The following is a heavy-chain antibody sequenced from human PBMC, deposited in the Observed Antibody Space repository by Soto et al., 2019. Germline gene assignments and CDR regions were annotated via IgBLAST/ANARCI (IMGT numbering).Heavy chain of an antibody. CDR3: ARLREEGDYGGNGGYYGMDV. CDR1: GYTFTSYD. Sequence: QVQLVQSGAEVKKPGASVKVSCKASGYTFTSYDINWVRQATGQGLEWRGWMNPNSGNTGYAQKFQGRVTMTRNTSISTAYMELSSLRSEDTAVYYCARLREEGDYGGNGGYYGMDVWGQGTTVTVSS. CDR2: MNPNSGNT. D-gene: IGHD4-17*01. V-gene: IGHV1-8*01. J-gene: IGHJ6*02.